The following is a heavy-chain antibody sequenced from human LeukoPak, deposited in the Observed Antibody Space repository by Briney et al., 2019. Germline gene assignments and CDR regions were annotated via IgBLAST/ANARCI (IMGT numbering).Heavy chain of an antibody. CDR1: GYTFTSYG. CDR3: ARDPLWFGDYHPPGALADAFDI. V-gene: IGHV1-18*01. J-gene: IGHJ3*02. Sequence: ASVKVSCKASGYTFTSYGINWVRQAPGQGLEWMGWISAYNGNTNYAQKLQGRVTMTTDTSTGTAYMELRSLRSDDTAVYYCARDPLWFGDYHPPGALADAFDIWGQGTMVTVSS. D-gene: IGHD3-10*01. CDR2: ISAYNGNT.